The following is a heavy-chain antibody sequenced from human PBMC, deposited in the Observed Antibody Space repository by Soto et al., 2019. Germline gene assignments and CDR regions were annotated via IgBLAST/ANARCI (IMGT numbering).Heavy chain of an antibody. CDR1: GGSISSSSYY. CDR2: IYHSGST. CDR3: ASVRGGYYYAMDV. D-gene: IGHD3-10*02. V-gene: IGHV4-39*07. Sequence: PSETLSLTCTVSGGSISSSSYYWGWIRQPPGKGLEWIGRIYHSGSTYYNPSLKSRVTISVDKSKNQFSLKLSSVTAADTAVYYCASVRGGYYYAMDVWGQGTTVTVSS. J-gene: IGHJ6*02.